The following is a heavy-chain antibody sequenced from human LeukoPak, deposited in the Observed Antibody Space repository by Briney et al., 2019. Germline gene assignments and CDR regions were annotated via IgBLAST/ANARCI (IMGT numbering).Heavy chain of an antibody. V-gene: IGHV3-30-3*01. J-gene: IGHJ1*01. CDR2: ISYDGSNK. D-gene: IGHD3-22*01. CDR1: GFTFSSYA. Sequence: GGSLRLSCAASGFTFSSYAMHWVRQAPGKGLEWVAVISYDGSNKYYADSVKGRFTISRDNSKNTLYLQMNSLRAEDTAVYYCARAQYYYDSSGSPFQHWGQGTLVTVSS. CDR3: ARAQYYYDSSGSPFQH.